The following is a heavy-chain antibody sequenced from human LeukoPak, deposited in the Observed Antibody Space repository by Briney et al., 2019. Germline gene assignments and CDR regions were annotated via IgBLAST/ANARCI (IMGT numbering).Heavy chain of an antibody. CDR1: GGSFSGYY. CDR3: ARGPYSGSLRFFDY. D-gene: IGHD1-26*01. J-gene: IGHJ4*02. V-gene: IGHV4-34*01. CDR2: INHSGST. Sequence: SETLSLTCAVYGGSFSGYYWSWIRQPPGKGLEWIGEINHSGSTNYNPSLKSRVTISVDTSKNQFSLKLSSVTAADTAVYYCARGPYSGSLRFFDYWGQGTLVTVSS.